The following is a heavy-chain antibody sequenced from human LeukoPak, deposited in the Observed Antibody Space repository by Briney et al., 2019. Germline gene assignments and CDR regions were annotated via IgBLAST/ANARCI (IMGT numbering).Heavy chain of an antibody. CDR3: ARDQYSGSYYY. CDR1: GYTFTDYY. J-gene: IGHJ4*02. V-gene: IGHV1-2*02. D-gene: IGHD1-26*01. CDR2: VIPTSGDT. Sequence: ASVKVSCKASGYTFTDYYMHWLRRAPGQGLEWMGWVIPTSGDTNYAQKFQGRVAMTRDTSINTVYMELSSLRADDTAVYYCARDQYSGSYYYWGQGTLVAVSS.